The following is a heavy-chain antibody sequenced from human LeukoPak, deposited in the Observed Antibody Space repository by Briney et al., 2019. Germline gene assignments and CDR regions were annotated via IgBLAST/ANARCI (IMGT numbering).Heavy chain of an antibody. CDR1: GYSFTIYD. J-gene: IGHJ4*02. CDR2: VNTATGNT. CDR3: ARVWGPTPIHYFDY. Sequence: ASVKASXKTSGYSFTIYDINWLRQAPGQGPEWMGWVNTATGNTGYAQKFQGRVSMTRDTSRTTAYMELRSLTSEDTAVYFCARVWGPTPIHYFDYWGQGSLVTVSP. D-gene: IGHD3-16*01. V-gene: IGHV1-8*01.